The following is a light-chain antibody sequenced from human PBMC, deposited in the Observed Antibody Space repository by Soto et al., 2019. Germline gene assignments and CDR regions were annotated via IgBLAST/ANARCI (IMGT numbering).Light chain of an antibody. CDR3: QQYNNYWT. J-gene: IGKJ1*01. Sequence: DIQMTQSPSTMYASVGDRVTITCRASQSISSWLAWYQQKPGKAPKLLIYKASSLESGVPSRFSGSGSGTEFPRPIISLQPDDFATYYCQQYNNYWTFVQGTKVEIK. V-gene: IGKV1-5*03. CDR1: QSISSW. CDR2: KAS.